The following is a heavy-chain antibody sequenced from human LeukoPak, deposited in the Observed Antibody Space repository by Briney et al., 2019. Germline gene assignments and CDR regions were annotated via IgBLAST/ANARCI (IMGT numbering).Heavy chain of an antibody. V-gene: IGHV3-74*01. CDR2: INHDGSLR. J-gene: IGHJ4*02. Sequence: PGGSLRLSCAASGFSLRSYGMHWVRQSPGKGLLWVSHINHDGSLRDYADSVKGRFTISKDIAENTVYLQMDSLGAEDTAIYHCTRDVFSLGDSWGQGTLVTVSS. CDR3: TRDVFSLGDS. CDR1: GFSLRSYG. D-gene: IGHD2/OR15-2a*01.